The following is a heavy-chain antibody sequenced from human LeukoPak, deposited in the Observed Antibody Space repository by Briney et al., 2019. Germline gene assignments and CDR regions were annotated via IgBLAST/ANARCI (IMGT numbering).Heavy chain of an antibody. CDR3: AGGKYYGSGTRPGYLGY. CDR2: MDNFGIK. Sequence: GGSLRLACAASDFSVNNNYVDWVRQAPGKGLEWVSCMDNFGIKTYADSVQGRFTVSRDSSRNMVFLQMNSLRVEDTAVYYCAGGKYYGSGTRPGYLGYWGLGTMVTVSS. V-gene: IGHV3-53*01. CDR1: DFSVNNNY. D-gene: IGHD3-10*01. J-gene: IGHJ4*02.